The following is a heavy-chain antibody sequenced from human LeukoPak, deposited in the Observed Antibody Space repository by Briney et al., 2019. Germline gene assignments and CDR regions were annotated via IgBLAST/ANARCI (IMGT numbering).Heavy chain of an antibody. CDR2: IFWNSDK. CDR1: GFSLSTGGVG. D-gene: IGHD2-2*01. J-gene: IGHJ5*02. V-gene: IGHV2-5*01. Sequence: SGPTLLYPTQTLTLTCTFSGFSLSTGGVGVGWIRQPPGKAPEWPALIFWNSDKRYSPSLRGRPTITKDNFKDQVIPIINTMSPVDTGKNFCAHRRSTNSDNWFDPWGQGTLVTVSS. CDR3: AHRRSTNSDNWFDP.